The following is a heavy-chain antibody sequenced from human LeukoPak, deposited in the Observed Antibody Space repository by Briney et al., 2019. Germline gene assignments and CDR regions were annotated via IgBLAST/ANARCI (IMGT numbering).Heavy chain of an antibody. D-gene: IGHD3-22*01. CDR3: AKRGVVIRVILVGFHKEAYYFDS. V-gene: IGHV3-23*01. CDR2: ISGSGGGT. CDR1: GISLSNYG. Sequence: GGSLRLSCAVSGISLSNYGMSWVRQAPGKGLEWVAGISGSGGGTNYADSVKGRFTISRDNPENTPYLQMNRLRAEDTAVYFCAKRGVVIRVILVGFHKEAYYFDSWGQGALVTVSS. J-gene: IGHJ4*02.